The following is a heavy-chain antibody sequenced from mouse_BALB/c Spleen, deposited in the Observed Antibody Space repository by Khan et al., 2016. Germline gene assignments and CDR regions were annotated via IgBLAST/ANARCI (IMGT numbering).Heavy chain of an antibody. J-gene: IGHJ1*01. CDR2: IWAGGYT. D-gene: IGHD2-4*01. CDR1: GFSLTTYG. Sequence: QVQLKQSGPGLVAPSQSLSITCTVSGFSLTTYGVHWVRQPPGKGLEWLGVIWAGGYTNYNSALMSRLSISKDNSKSQVFLKLNSLQTDDTAMYYCARDDYDGYFDDWGAGTTVTVSS. CDR3: ARDDYDGYFDD. V-gene: IGHV2-9*02.